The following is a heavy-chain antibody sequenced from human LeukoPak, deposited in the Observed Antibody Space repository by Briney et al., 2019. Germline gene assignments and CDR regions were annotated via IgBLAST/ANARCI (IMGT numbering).Heavy chain of an antibody. CDR3: AKDRSTFTGNWFDP. Sequence: GGSLRLSCTASGFNFGIYGMHWVRQAPGKGLEWVAVMWDDGTNEYYVESVKGRFTISRDNGKRTLYLQMNSLRVEDTAVYYCAKDRSTFTGNWFDPWGQGTLVTVSS. V-gene: IGHV3-33*06. CDR1: GFNFGIYG. J-gene: IGHJ5*02. D-gene: IGHD3-3*02. CDR2: MWDDGTNE.